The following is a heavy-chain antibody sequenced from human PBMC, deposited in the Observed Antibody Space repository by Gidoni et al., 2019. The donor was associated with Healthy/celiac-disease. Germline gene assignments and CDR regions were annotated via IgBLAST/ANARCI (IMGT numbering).Heavy chain of an antibody. D-gene: IGHD3-10*01. Sequence: DSVKGRFTISRDNSKNTLYLQMNSLRAEDTAVYYCARYETYGSGSYYNVEPHFDYWGQGTLVTVSS. CDR3: ARYETYGSGSYYNVEPHFDY. V-gene: IGHV3-66*01. J-gene: IGHJ4*02.